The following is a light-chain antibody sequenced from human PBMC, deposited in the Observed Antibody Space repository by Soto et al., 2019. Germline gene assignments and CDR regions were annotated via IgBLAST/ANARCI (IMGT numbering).Light chain of an antibody. V-gene: IGKV3-11*01. CDR2: DAS. Sequence: EIVLTQSPATLSLSPGERATLSCRASQSVSSYLAWYQQKPGQAPRLLIYDASTRATGIPARFSGGGSGTYFTHTISSLEPEDFAVYYCQQRFNWPRFSFGHGTKLEIK. J-gene: IGKJ2*01. CDR3: QQRFNWPRFS. CDR1: QSVSSY.